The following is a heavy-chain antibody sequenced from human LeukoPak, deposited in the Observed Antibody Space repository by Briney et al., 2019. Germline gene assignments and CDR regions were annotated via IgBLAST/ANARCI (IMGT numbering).Heavy chain of an antibody. D-gene: IGHD2-15*01. Sequence: PSETLSLTCTVSGGSISSYYWSWIRQPAGEGLEWIGHIYSTGSTNYNPSLKSRVTISEDTSKNEFSLKLSSVTAADTAVYYCARDSPPAYCRSGSCYFDYWGQGTLVTVSS. V-gene: IGHV4-4*07. CDR3: ARDSPPAYCRSGSCYFDY. J-gene: IGHJ4*02. CDR1: GGSISSYY. CDR2: IYSTGST.